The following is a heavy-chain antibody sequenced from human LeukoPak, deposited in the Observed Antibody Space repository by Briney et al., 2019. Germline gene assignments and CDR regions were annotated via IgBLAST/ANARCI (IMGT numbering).Heavy chain of an antibody. Sequence: GGSLRLSCAASGFTFSDYTMSWVRQAPGKGLEWVSSITPRGDYIYYANSLKGRFTISRDNAKNSLYLQMSSLRAEDTAVYYCVRHRTASDYWGQGALVTVSS. CDR2: ITPRGDYI. D-gene: IGHD1-1*01. CDR1: GFTFSDYT. J-gene: IGHJ4*02. CDR3: VRHRTASDY. V-gene: IGHV3-21*01.